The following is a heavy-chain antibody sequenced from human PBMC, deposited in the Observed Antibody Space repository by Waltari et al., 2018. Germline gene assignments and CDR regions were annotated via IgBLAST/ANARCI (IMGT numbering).Heavy chain of an antibody. D-gene: IGHD3-3*01. CDR1: GYSFTEYW. CDR2: IYPGDSDT. V-gene: IGHV5-51*01. J-gene: IGHJ3*01. Sequence: EVQLAQSGPEVKKPGESLKISCEASGYSFTEYWIGWVRQMPGKGLEWMGIIYPGDSDTTYSASLQGQVTISADKTISTAYLQWSSLKASDTAVYYCARRLWGYDVSSGVSSVHGAFDLWGLGTVVIVSS. CDR3: ARRLWGYDVSSGVSSVHGAFDL.